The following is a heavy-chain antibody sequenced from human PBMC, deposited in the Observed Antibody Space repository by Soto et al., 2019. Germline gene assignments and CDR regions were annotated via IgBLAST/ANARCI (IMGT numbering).Heavy chain of an antibody. CDR1: GGTFSSYA. Sequence: QVQLVQSGAEVKKPGSSVKVSCKASGGTFSSYAISWVRQAPGQGLEWMGGIIPIFGTANYAQKFQGRVRITAEECARTAYMERRSLRSEDTAVYYCARGGSSSGGADYWGQGTLVTVSS. V-gene: IGHV1-69*01. CDR2: IIPIFGTA. J-gene: IGHJ4*02. D-gene: IGHD6-6*01. CDR3: ARGGSSSGGADY.